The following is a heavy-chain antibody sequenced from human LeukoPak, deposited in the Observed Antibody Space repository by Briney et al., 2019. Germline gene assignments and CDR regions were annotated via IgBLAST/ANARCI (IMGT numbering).Heavy chain of an antibody. J-gene: IGHJ4*02. CDR2: IKQDGSEK. CDR1: GFTFSSYW. CDR3: AKEGRDWNYVRGYFDY. D-gene: IGHD1-7*01. Sequence: GGSLRLSCAASGFTFSSYWMSWVRQAPGKGLEWVANIKQDGSEKYYVDSVKGRFTISRDNAKNSLYLQMNSLRAEDTAVYYCAKEGRDWNYVRGYFDYWGQGTLVTVSS. V-gene: IGHV3-7*01.